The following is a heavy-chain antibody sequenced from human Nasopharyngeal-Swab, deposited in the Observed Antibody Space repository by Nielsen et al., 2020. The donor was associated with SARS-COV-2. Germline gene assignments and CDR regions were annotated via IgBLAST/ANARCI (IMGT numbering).Heavy chain of an antibody. CDR2: ISGSGGST. CDR3: AKVRYSGYDHYYYYGMDV. CDR1: GFTFSSYA. J-gene: IGHJ6*02. D-gene: IGHD5-12*01. Sequence: LTCAASGFTFSSYAMSWVRQAPGKGLEWVSAISGSGGSTYYADSVKGRFTISRDNSKNTLYLQMNSLRAEDTAVYYCAKVRYSGYDHYYYYGMDVWGQGTTGTVSS. V-gene: IGHV3-23*01.